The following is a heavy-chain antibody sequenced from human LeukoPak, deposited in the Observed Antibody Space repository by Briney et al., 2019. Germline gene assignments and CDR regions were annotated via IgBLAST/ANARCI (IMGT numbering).Heavy chain of an antibody. Sequence: SETLPLTCTVSGGSMRSHYWTWIRQPPGKGLELIGYISHSGSTNYNPSLKSRVTISIDTSQNRFSLKLISVTAADTAVYYCARHEGYCSSINRYRYYYYGADVWGQGTTVTVSS. D-gene: IGHD2-2*01. CDR1: GGSMRSHY. CDR3: ARHEGYCSSINRYRYYYYGADV. CDR2: ISHSGST. J-gene: IGHJ6*02. V-gene: IGHV4-59*08.